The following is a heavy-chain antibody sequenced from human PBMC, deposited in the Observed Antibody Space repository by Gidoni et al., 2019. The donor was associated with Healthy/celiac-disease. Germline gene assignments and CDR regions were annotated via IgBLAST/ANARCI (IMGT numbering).Heavy chain of an antibody. V-gene: IGHV4-39*01. CDR1: GGSISSSSYY. CDR2: MCYSGST. D-gene: IGHD3-3*01. CDR3: ARQSPPDVWSGYSPFDY. Sequence: QLQLQESGPGLVKPSEPLSLTYTVSGGSISSSSYYWGWIRQPPGKGLEWIGSMCYSGSTYYTPSLKSRVTISVDTSKNQFSLKLSSVTAADTAVYYCARQSPPDVWSGYSPFDYWGQGTLVTVSS. J-gene: IGHJ4*02.